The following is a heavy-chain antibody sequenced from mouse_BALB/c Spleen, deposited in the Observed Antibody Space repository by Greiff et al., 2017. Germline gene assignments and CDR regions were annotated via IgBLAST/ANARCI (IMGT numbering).Heavy chain of an antibody. J-gene: IGHJ3*01. CDR3: ARGWDGFAY. V-gene: IGHV1S29*02. CDR2: IYPYNGGT. D-gene: IGHD4-1*01. CDR1: GYTFTDYN. Sequence: EVQVVESGPELVKPGASVKISCKASGYTFTDYNMHWVKQSHGKSLEWIGYIYPYNGGTGYNQKFKSKATLTVDNSSSTAYMELRSLTSEDSAVYYCARGWDGFAYWGQGTLVTVSA.